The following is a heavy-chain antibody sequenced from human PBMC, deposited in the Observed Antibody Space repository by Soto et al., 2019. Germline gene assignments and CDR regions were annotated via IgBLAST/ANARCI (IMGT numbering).Heavy chain of an antibody. D-gene: IGHD2-2*01. J-gene: IGHJ6*02. Sequence: GGSLRLSCAASGFTFSDYAMSWVRQAPGKGLEWVSAIDGSSATTNYADSVKGWFTISRDNSKNALFLHMSGLRAEDTAVYYCARDRRPSIYSGLAVWGQGTTVTVSS. V-gene: IGHV3-23*01. CDR2: IDGSSATT. CDR1: GFTFSDYA. CDR3: ARDRRPSIYSGLAV.